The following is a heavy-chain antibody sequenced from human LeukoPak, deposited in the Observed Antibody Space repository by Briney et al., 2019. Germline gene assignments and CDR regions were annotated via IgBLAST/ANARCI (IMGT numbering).Heavy chain of an antibody. CDR3: ARVHLPYCSSTSCRSDRGVFDY. CDR1: GFTFSSYA. CDR2: ISSNGGST. Sequence: GGSLRLSCAASGFTFSSYAMHWVRQAPGKGLEYVSAISSNGGSTYYANSVKGRFTIPRDNSKNTLYLQMGSLRAEDMAVYYCARVHLPYCSSTSCRSDRGVFDYWGQGTLVTVSS. V-gene: IGHV3-64*01. J-gene: IGHJ4*02. D-gene: IGHD2-2*01.